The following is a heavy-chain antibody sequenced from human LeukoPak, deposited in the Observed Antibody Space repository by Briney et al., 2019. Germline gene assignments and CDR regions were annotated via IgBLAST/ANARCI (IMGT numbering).Heavy chain of an antibody. J-gene: IGHJ4*02. Sequence: SETLSLTCAVYGGSFSGYYWSWIRQPPGKGLEWIGEINHSGSTNYNPSLKSRVTISVDTYKNQFSLTLSSVTAADTAVYYCARVQLYDIWTGSDDYWGQGTLGTVSS. CDR1: GGSFSGYY. CDR2: INHSGST. CDR3: ARVQLYDIWTGSDDY. V-gene: IGHV4-34*01. D-gene: IGHD3-9*01.